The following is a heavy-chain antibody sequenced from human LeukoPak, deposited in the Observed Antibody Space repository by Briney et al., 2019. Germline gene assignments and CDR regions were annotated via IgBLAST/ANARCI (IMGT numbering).Heavy chain of an antibody. V-gene: IGHV4-38-2*02. CDR2: IYHSGST. CDR1: GYSISIGYY. D-gene: IGHD3-10*01. CDR3: ARDDSGSFDY. J-gene: IGHJ4*02. Sequence: PSETLSLTCDVSGYSISIGYYWGWIRQPPGKGLEWIGSIYHSGSTYYKPSLKSRVTISVDTSKNQFSLKLSSVTAADTALYYCARDDSGSFDYWGQGTLVIVSS.